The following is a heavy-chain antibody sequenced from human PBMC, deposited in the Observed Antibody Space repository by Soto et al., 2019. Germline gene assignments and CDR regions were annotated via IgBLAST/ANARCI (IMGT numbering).Heavy chain of an antibody. CDR2: IYWNDDK. CDR3: AHIRTPGATPLD. J-gene: IGHJ4*02. D-gene: IGHD1-26*01. CDR1: GFSFSANGGG. V-gene: IGHV2-5*01. Sequence: QITLKESGRTLVKPTQTLTLTCTFSGFSFSANGGGVGWIRQPPGKALQWLALIYWNDDKLYNPSLENMLTIIKNSSDNIVVLVMTNMDPVDTATYFCAHIRTPGATPLDWSQGTLVTVSS.